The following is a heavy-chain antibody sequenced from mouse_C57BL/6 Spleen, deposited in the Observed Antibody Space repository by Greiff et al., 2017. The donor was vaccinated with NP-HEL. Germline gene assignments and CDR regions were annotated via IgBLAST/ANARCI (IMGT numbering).Heavy chain of an antibody. V-gene: IGHV1-69*01. Sequence: VKLQQPGAELVMPGASVKLSCKASGYTFTSYWMHWVKQRPGQGLEWIGEIDPSDSYTNYNQKFKGKSTLTVDKSSSTAYMQLSSLTSEDSAVYYCARDGAMDYWGQGTSVTVSS. J-gene: IGHJ4*01. CDR1: GYTFTSYW. CDR2: IDPSDSYT. CDR3: ARDGAMDY. D-gene: IGHD2-3*01.